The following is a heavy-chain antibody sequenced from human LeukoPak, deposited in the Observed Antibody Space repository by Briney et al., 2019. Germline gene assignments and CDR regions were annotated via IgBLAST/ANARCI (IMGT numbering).Heavy chain of an antibody. J-gene: IGHJ6*02. CDR2: IYYSGST. CDR1: GGSISSGDYY. D-gene: IGHD5-12*01. CDR3: AREDSGYDLANGMDV. V-gene: IGHV4-30-4*01. Sequence: SETLSLTCTVSGGSISSGDYYWSWIRQLPGKGLEWIGYIYYSGSTYYNPSLKSRVTISVDTSKNQFSLKLSSVTAADTAVYYCAREDSGYDLANGMDVWGQGTTVTVSS.